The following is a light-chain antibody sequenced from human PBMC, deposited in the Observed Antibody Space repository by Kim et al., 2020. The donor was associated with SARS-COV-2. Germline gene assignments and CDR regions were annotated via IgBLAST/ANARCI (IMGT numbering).Light chain of an antibody. CDR1: NIGSKT. Sequence: PGKTARITCGGNNIGSKTVHWYQQKPGQAPVLVIYSDTDRPSGIPERFSGSNSGNTATLTISRVEAGDEGDYYCQVWDSSSDHPVFGGGTQLTVL. J-gene: IGLJ3*02. CDR2: SDT. CDR3: QVWDSSSDHPV. V-gene: IGLV3-21*04.